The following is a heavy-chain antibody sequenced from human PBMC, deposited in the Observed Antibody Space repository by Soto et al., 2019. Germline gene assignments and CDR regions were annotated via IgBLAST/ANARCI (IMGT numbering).Heavy chain of an antibody. CDR2: IYYSGST. CDR1: GGSISSGGYY. J-gene: IGHJ3*02. Sequence: PSETLSLTCTVSGGSISSGGYYWSWIRQHPGKGLEWIGYIYYSGSTYYNPSLKSRVTISVDTSKNQFSLKLSSVTAADTAVYYCARKTGTVVAPQNAFDICGQGTMVTGSS. D-gene: IGHD2-15*01. CDR3: ARKTGTVVAPQNAFDI. V-gene: IGHV4-31*03.